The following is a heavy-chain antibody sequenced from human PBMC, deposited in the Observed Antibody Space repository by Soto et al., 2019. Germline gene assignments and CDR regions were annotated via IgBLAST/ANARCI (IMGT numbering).Heavy chain of an antibody. V-gene: IGHV1-2*04. CDR3: ARDGSLTYVFWRGPRK. Sequence: ASVKVSCKASGYTFTGYYMHWVRQAPGQGLEWMGWINPNSGGTNYAQKFQGWVTMTRDTPISTAYMELSRLRSDDTAVYYCARDGSLTYVFWRGPRKWGKEPLVTFPS. J-gene: IGHJ4*02. CDR2: INPNSGGT. D-gene: IGHD3-3*01. CDR1: GYTFTGYY.